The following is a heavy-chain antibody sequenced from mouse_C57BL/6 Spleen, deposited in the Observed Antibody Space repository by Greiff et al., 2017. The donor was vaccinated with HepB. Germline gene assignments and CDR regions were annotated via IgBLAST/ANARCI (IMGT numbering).Heavy chain of an antibody. J-gene: IGHJ4*01. CDR2: LYPGDGDT. CDR1: GYAFSSSW. Sequence: QVQLQQSGPELVKPGASVKISCKASGYAFSSSWMNWVKQRPGKGLEWIGRLYPGDGDTNYNGKFKGKATLTADKSSSTAYMQLSSLTSEDSAVYFCALLRLGGYYAMDYWGQGTSVTVSS. V-gene: IGHV1-82*01. D-gene: IGHD1-2*01. CDR3: ALLRLGGYYAMDY.